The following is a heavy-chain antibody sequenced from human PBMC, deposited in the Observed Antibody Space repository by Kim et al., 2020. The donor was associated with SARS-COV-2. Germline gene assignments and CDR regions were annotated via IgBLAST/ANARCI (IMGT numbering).Heavy chain of an antibody. CDR1: GYTFTSYA. D-gene: IGHD2-15*01. Sequence: ASVKVSCKASGYTFTSYAMHWVRQAPGQRLEWMGWINAGNGNTKYSQKFQGRVTITRDTSASTAYMELSSLRSEDTAVYYCARDTRRQGPPHVVVAARGLYGFDPWGQGTLVTVSS. CDR3: ARDTRRQGPPHVVVAARGLYGFDP. V-gene: IGHV1-3*01. J-gene: IGHJ5*02. CDR2: INAGNGNT.